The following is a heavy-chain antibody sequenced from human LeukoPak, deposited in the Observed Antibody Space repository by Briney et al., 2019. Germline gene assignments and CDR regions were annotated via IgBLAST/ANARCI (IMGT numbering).Heavy chain of an antibody. CDR1: GYTFTSYG. CDR3: ARDAMVRGVKIDY. Sequence: ASVEVSCKASGYTFTSYGISWVRQAPGQGLEWMGWISAYNGNTNYAQKLQGRVTMTTDTPTSAAYMELRSLRSDDTAVYYCARDAMVRGVKIDYWGQGTLVTVSS. CDR2: ISAYNGNT. V-gene: IGHV1-18*01. J-gene: IGHJ4*02. D-gene: IGHD3-10*01.